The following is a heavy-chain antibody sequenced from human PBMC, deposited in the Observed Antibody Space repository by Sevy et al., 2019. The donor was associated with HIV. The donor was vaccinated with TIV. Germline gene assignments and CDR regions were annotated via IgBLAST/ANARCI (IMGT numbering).Heavy chain of an antibody. CDR1: GFTFSKYS. CDR3: AREGCTKPHDY. CDR2: FSFGCGKI. V-gene: IGHV3-23*01. J-gene: IGHJ4*02. Sequence: GESLKISCAASGFTFSKYSMSWIRQTPGMGLEWVSTFSFGCGKINYADSVKGRFTISRDDSRNTFYLQMNSLRAEDTAIYYCAREGCTKPHDYWGQGTVVTVSS. D-gene: IGHD2-8*01.